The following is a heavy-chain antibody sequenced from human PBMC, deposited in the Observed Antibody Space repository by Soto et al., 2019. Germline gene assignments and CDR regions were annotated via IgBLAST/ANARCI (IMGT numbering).Heavy chain of an antibody. D-gene: IGHD2-15*01. Sequence: EVQLVESGGGLVQPGGSLRLSCAASGFTVSSNYMSWVRQAPGKGLEWVSVIYSGGSTYYADAVKGRFTISRDNSKNTLYLQMPSLRAEDTAVYYCASLVVVVAATPTEYFQHWGQGTLVTVSS. CDR3: ASLVVVVAATPTEYFQH. J-gene: IGHJ1*01. CDR1: GFTVSSNY. V-gene: IGHV3-66*01. CDR2: IYSGGST.